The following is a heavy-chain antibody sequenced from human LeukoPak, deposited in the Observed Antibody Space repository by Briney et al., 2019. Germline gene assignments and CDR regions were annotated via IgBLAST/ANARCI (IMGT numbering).Heavy chain of an antibody. D-gene: IGHD2-2*01. CDR1: GYTFTSYG. V-gene: IGHV1-18*01. CDR2: ISAYNGNT. J-gene: IGHJ4*02. Sequence: ASVKVSCKASGYTFTSYGISWVRQAPGQGLEWMGWISAYNGNTNYAQKLQGRVTMTTDTSTSTAYMELRSLRSDDTAMYYCAILPIVTVPGAKQNLDHWGQGTPVIVSS. CDR3: AILPIVTVPGAKQNLDH.